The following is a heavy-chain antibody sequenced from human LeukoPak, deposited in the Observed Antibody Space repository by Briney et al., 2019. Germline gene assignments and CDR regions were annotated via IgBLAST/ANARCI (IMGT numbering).Heavy chain of an antibody. J-gene: IGHJ6*02. V-gene: IGHV3-21*01. CDR1: GFTFSSYS. CDR3: ARDLLAYGMDV. CDR2: ISSGSSYI. Sequence: GGSLRLSCAASGFTFSSYSMNWVRQAPGKGLEWVSSISSGSSYIYYADLVKGRFTISRDNAKNSLYLQMNSLRAEDTAVYYCARDLLAYGMDVWGQGTTVTVSS.